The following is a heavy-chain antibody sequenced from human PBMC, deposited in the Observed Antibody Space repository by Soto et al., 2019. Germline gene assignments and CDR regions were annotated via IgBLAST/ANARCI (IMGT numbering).Heavy chain of an antibody. D-gene: IGHD2-15*01. CDR3: AGLRGYAGSPIDY. CDR2: ISYSGNT. CDR1: GGSIISGY. Sequence: PSATLSITCTVSGGSIISGYWSWIRQPPGKGLEWIGYISYSGNTNYNPSLKSRVTMSVDTPKNQFSLRLSSVTTADTAVYYCAGLRGYAGSPIDYWGQGTLVTVSS. V-gene: IGHV4-59*01. J-gene: IGHJ4*02.